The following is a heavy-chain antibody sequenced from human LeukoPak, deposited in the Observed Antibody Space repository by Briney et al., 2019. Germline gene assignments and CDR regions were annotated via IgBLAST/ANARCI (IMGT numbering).Heavy chain of an antibody. CDR3: ARAYYFDY. Sequence: PSETLSLTCAVSGGSFSGYYWTWIRQSPGKGLEWIGEINHSGGTNYNPSLKSRVTISVDTSKNQFSLKLSSVTAADTAVYYCARAYYFDYWGQGTLVTVSS. CDR2: INHSGGT. CDR1: GGSFSGYY. V-gene: IGHV4-34*01. J-gene: IGHJ4*02.